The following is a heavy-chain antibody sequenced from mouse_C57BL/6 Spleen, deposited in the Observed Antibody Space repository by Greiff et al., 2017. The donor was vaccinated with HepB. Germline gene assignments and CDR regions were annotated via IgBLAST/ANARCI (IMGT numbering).Heavy chain of an antibody. CDR3: ARTDYYGSFSYAMDY. D-gene: IGHD1-1*01. J-gene: IGHJ4*01. Sequence: VQLQESGPGLVKPSQSLSLTCSVTGYSITSGYYWNWIRQFPGNKLEWMGYISYDGSNNYNPSLKNRISITRDTSKNQFFLKLNSVTTEDTATYYCARTDYYGSFSYAMDYWGQGTSVTVSS. V-gene: IGHV3-6*01. CDR2: ISYDGSN. CDR1: GYSITSGYY.